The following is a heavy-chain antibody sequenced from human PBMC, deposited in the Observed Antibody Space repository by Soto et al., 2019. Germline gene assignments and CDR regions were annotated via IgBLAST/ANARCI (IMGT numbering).Heavy chain of an antibody. J-gene: IGHJ6*01. V-gene: IGHV5-51*01. CDR1: GYTFTNYW. Sequence: PVESLKISCKGSGYTFTNYWIGWVRQIPGKGLEWMGIIYPGDSDTKYNPSFQGQVTISADKSITTTYLQWSSLKASDTAIYYCAASIFYYGMDLWGQGTKVTVS. CDR3: AASIFYYGMDL. CDR2: IYPGDSDT.